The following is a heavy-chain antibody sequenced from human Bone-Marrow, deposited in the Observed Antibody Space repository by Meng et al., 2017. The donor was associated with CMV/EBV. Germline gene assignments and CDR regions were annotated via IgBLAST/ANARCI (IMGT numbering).Heavy chain of an antibody. CDR3: ARGDTQYYDFWSDAFDI. V-gene: IGHV3-20*04. J-gene: IGHJ3*02. Sequence: GGSLRLSCAASGFTFDDYGMSWVRQAPGKGLEWVSGINWNGGSTGYADSVKGRFTISRDNAKNSLYLQMNSLRAEDTALYYCARGDTQYYDFWSDAFDICGQGTMVTVSS. D-gene: IGHD3-3*01. CDR1: GFTFDDYG. CDR2: INWNGGST.